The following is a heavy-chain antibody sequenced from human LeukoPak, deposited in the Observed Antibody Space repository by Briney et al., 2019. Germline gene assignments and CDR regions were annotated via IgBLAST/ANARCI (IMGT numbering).Heavy chain of an antibody. CDR2: NTDGSST. CDR1: GFTFSSYW. J-gene: IGHJ4*02. Sequence: GGSLRLSCAASGFTFSSYWMHWVRQAPGKGLLWVSRNTDGSSTTYADSVKGRFTISRDNARNTLYLQMNSLRAEDTAVYYCARGGVYSTSAVDYWGQGTLVTVSS. D-gene: IGHD6-6*01. V-gene: IGHV3-74*01. CDR3: ARGGVYSTSAVDY.